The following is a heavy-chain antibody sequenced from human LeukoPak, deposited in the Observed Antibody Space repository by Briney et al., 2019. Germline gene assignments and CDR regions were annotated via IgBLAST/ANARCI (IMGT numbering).Heavy chain of an antibody. CDR1: GYTFTSYA. D-gene: IGHD3-22*01. CDR3: ARDYYDSSGYYYYYYYGMDV. V-gene: IGHV1-3*01. J-gene: IGHJ6*02. CDR2: INAGNGNT. Sequence: ASVKVSCKASGYTFTSYAMHWVRQAPGQRLEWMVWINAGNGNTKYSQKFQGRVAITRDTSASTAYMELSSLRSEDTAVYYCARDYYDSSGYYYYYYYGMDVWGQGTTVTVSS.